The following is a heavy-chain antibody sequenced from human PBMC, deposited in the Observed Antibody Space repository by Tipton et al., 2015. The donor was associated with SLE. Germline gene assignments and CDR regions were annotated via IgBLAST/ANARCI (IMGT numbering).Heavy chain of an antibody. V-gene: IGHV4-61*02. D-gene: IGHD2/OR15-2a*01. CDR3: ARSSSVRTLLWPTFAY. J-gene: IGHJ4*02. CDR1: GGSISSGFYY. Sequence: TLSLTCTVSGGSISSGFYYWSWIRQPAGKGLEWIGRIYVSGSTNYNPSLKSRVTMSVDVSKNQFSLKLSSVTAADTAVYFCARSSSVRTLLWPTFAYWGQGTLVTVSS. CDR2: IYVSGST.